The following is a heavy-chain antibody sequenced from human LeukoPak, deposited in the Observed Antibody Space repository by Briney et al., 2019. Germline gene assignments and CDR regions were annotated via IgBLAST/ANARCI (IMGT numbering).Heavy chain of an antibody. CDR2: IYPGDYDT. J-gene: IGHJ4*02. Sequence: GESLKISCKGSGYSFTSYWIGWVRQMPGKGLEWMGIIYPGDYDTRYSPSFQGQVTISADKSISTAYLQWSSLKAPDTAMYYCTRRYCSGGSCYPDYWGQGTLVTVSS. V-gene: IGHV5-51*01. CDR3: TRRYCSGGSCYPDY. D-gene: IGHD2-15*01. CDR1: GYSFTSYW.